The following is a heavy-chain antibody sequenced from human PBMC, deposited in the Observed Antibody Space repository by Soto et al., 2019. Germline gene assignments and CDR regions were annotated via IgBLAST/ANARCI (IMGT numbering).Heavy chain of an antibody. D-gene: IGHD3-10*01. Sequence: SETLSLTCAVSGGSISSSNWWSWVRQPPGKGLEWIGEIYHSGSTNYNPSLKSRVTISVDKSKNQFSLKLSSVTAADTAVYYCARITMVRGADDAFDIWGQGTTVTVSS. J-gene: IGHJ3*02. CDR2: IYHSGST. CDR1: GGSISSSNW. V-gene: IGHV4-4*02. CDR3: ARITMVRGADDAFDI.